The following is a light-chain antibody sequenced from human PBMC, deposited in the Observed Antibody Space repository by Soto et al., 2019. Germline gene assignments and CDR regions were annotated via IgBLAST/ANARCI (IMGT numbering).Light chain of an antibody. J-gene: IGLJ2*01. CDR2: LNSDGSH. CDR1: SGHSNYA. Sequence: QLVLTQSPSASASLGASVKLTCTLSSGHSNYAIAWHQQQPEKGPRYLMKLNSDGSHSKGDGIPDRFSGSSSGAERYLTISSLQSEDEADYYSQTWGTGLYVVFGGGTKLTVL. V-gene: IGLV4-69*01. CDR3: QTWGTGLYVV.